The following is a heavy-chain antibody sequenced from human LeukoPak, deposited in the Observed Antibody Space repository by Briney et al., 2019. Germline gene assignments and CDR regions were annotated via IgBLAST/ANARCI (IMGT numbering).Heavy chain of an antibody. D-gene: IGHD2-15*01. J-gene: IGHJ4*02. CDR1: GYTFTRYY. V-gene: IGHV1-46*01. Sequence: ASVKVSCKASGYTFTRYYMHWVRRAPGQGLEWMGIINSSDGSTSYAQKFQGRVTMTRDTSTSKVYMEVSSLTSEDTAVYYCARVHCSGGSCYGEVFDYWGQGTLVTVSS. CDR2: INSSDGST. CDR3: ARVHCSGGSCYGEVFDY.